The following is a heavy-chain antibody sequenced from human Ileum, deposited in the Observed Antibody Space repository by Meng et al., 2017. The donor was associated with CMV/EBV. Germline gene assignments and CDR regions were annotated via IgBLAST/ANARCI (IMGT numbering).Heavy chain of an antibody. D-gene: IGHD2-2*01. CDR3: ARTDCSTTSCYPYWFDP. CDR2: INPNSGGT. J-gene: IGHJ5*02. Sequence: ASVKVSCKASGYTFTGHYIHWVRQAPVQGPEWMGWINPNSGGTNYAQKFQGRVTMTRDTSISTAYMELSRLKSDDTAVYYCARTDCSTTSCYPYWFDPWGQGTQVTVSS. CDR1: GYTFTGHY. V-gene: IGHV1-2*02.